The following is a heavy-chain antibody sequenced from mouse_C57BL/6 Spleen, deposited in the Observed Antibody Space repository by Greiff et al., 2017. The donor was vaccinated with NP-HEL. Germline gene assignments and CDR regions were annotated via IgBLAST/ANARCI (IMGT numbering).Heavy chain of an antibody. CDR2: FYPGSGSI. CDR1: GYNFPEYT. CDR3: ARQENYGSTDY. Sequence: QVQLMESGAELVQPGASLKLSCKASGYNFPEYTIPWVQQRPGQGLEWVGWFYPGSGSIKYNEKFKDKATLTADKSSSTVYMELRRLTSEDSAVYFCARQENYGSTDYWGQGTTLTVSS. D-gene: IGHD1-1*01. J-gene: IGHJ2*01. V-gene: IGHV1-62-2*01.